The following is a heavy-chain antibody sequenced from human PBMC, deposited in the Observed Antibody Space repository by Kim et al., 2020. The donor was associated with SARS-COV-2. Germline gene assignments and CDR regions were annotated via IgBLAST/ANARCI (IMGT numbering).Heavy chain of an antibody. V-gene: IGHV4-59*09. D-gene: IGHD3-9*01. Sequence: PSLKSRVTISVDTSKNQFSLKLSSVTAADAAVYYCARGRILTGYYGFDYWGQGTLVTVSS. CDR3: ARGRILTGYYGFDY. J-gene: IGHJ4*02.